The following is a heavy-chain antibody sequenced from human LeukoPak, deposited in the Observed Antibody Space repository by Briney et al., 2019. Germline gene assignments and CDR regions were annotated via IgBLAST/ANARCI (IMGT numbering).Heavy chain of an antibody. J-gene: IGHJ3*02. CDR2: IRYDGSNK. V-gene: IGHV3-30*02. Sequence: GGSLRLSCAASGFTFSSYGMHWVRQAPGKGLEWVAFIRYDGSNKYYADSVKGRFTISRDNSKNTLYLQMNSLRAEDTAVYYCAKGGSGWYGRGAFDIWGQGTMVTVSS. CDR1: GFTFSSYG. CDR3: AKGGSGWYGRGAFDI. D-gene: IGHD6-19*01.